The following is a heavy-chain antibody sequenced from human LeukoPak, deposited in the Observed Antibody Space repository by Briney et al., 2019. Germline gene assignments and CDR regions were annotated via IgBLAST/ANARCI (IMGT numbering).Heavy chain of an antibody. J-gene: IGHJ4*02. D-gene: IGHD5-18*01. V-gene: IGHV4-34*01. CDR3: ARGDTAMAFDY. Sequence: SETLSLTXAVYGGSFSGYYWSWIRQPPGKGLEWIGEINHNGNTNYNPSLKSRVTISVDTSKNQFSLKLTSVTAADTAVYYCARGDTAMAFDYWGQGTLVTVSS. CDR1: GGSFSGYY. CDR2: INHNGNT.